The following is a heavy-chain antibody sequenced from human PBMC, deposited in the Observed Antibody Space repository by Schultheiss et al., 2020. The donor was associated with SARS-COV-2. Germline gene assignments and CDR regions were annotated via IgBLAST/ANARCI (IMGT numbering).Heavy chain of an antibody. CDR2: IYYSGST. Sequence: SQTLSLTCTVSGGSITNYYWSWIRQPPGKRLEWIGYIYYSGSTNYNPSLKSRVTMSVDTSKNQFSLKLSSVTAADTAVYYCARDINLYYYYMDVWGKGTTVTVSS. D-gene: IGHD1-14*01. CDR1: GGSITNYY. V-gene: IGHV4-59*01. J-gene: IGHJ6*03. CDR3: ARDINLYYYYMDV.